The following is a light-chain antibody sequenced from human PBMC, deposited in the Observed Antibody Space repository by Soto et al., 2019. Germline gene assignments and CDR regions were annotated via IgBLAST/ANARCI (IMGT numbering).Light chain of an antibody. CDR2: EVV. V-gene: IGLV1-40*01. J-gene: IGLJ1*01. CDR1: SSNIGAGYDF. CDR3: KSYAGSNTYV. Sequence: QSVLTQPPSVSGAPGRRVTISCTGSSSNIGAGYDFVSWYQHHPGKAPRLIIYEVVQRPSGVPDRFSGSKSGNTASLTVSGLQAADEADYFCKSYAGSNTYVFGSGTKVTVL.